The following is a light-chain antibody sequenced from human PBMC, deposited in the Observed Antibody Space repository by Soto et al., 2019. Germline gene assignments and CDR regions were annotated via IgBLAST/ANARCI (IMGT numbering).Light chain of an antibody. CDR1: QDISNY. CDR3: QQYDNLPVT. V-gene: IGKV1-33*01. CDR2: DAS. J-gene: IGKJ3*01. Sequence: DIQMTQSPSSLSASVGDRVTITCQASQDISNYLNWYQKKPGKAPKLLIYDASNLETGGPSRFSGSGSGTDFTFTISSLQPEDIATYDCQQYDNLPVTFGPGTKVDIK.